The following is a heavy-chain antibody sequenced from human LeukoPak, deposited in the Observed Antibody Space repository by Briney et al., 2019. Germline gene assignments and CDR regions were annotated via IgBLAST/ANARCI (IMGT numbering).Heavy chain of an antibody. CDR2: ISEDGSEK. CDR3: AGDYYNISSGAGPNAFDI. Sequence: SGGSLRLSCAASRFSFSDYWMSWVRQAPGKGLEWLANISEDGSEKYYVDSIKGRFTISRDNAKNSLYLQMNSLRAEDTAVYYCAGDYYNISSGAGPNAFDIWGQGTMVTVSS. V-gene: IGHV3-7*01. J-gene: IGHJ3*02. D-gene: IGHD3-10*01. CDR1: RFSFSDYW.